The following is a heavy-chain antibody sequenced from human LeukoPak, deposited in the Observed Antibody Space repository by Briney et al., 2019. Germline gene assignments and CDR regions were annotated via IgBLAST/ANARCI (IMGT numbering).Heavy chain of an antibody. CDR2: INAGNGNT. Sequence: GASVKVSCKASGYTFTSYGISWVRQAPGQGLEWMGWINAGNGNTKYSQKFQGRVTITRDTSASTAYMELSSLRSEDTAVYYCARHNYYGSGSYYNVGWFDPWGQGTLVTVSS. CDR1: GYTFTSYG. CDR3: ARHNYYGSGSYYNVGWFDP. D-gene: IGHD3-10*01. J-gene: IGHJ5*02. V-gene: IGHV1-3*01.